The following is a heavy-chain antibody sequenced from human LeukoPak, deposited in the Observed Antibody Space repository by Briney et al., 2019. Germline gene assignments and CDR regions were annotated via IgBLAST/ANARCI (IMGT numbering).Heavy chain of an antibody. Sequence: PSETLSLTCSVSGASISSYYWSWIRQPAGKGLEWIGLIYSSGNANYNPSLKSRVTMSVDTSKNHFSLKLSSVTAADTAVYYCARDRSSSWAPYGLDVWGQGSTVTVSS. J-gene: IGHJ6*02. CDR3: ARDRSSSWAPYGLDV. D-gene: IGHD6-13*01. CDR2: IYSSGNA. CDR1: GASISSYY. V-gene: IGHV4-4*07.